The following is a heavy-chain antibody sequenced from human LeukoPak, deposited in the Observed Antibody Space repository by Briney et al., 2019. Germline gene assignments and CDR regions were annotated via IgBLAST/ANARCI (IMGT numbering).Heavy chain of an antibody. CDR2: IIPIFGIA. J-gene: IGHJ4*02. Sequence: GSSVKVSCKASGGTFSSYAISWVRQAPGQGLEWMGRIIPIFGIANYAQKFQGRVTITADKSTSTAYMELGSLRSEDTAVYYCAFYYCSSTSCYTRWFDYWGQGTLVTVSS. CDR1: GGTFSSYA. D-gene: IGHD2-2*02. CDR3: AFYYCSSTSCYTRWFDY. V-gene: IGHV1-69*04.